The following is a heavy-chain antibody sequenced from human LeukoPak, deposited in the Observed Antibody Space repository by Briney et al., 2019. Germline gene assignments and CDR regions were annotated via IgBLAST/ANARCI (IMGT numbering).Heavy chain of an antibody. Sequence: PGGSLRLSCAASGFTFSSYAMHWVRQAPGKGLEYVSAISSNGGSTYYANSVEGRFTISRDNSKNTLYLQMGSLRAEDMAVYYCARDREGYYFDYWGQGTLVTVSS. CDR3: ARDREGYYFDY. D-gene: IGHD1-26*01. V-gene: IGHV3-64*01. CDR1: GFTFSSYA. CDR2: ISSNGGST. J-gene: IGHJ4*02.